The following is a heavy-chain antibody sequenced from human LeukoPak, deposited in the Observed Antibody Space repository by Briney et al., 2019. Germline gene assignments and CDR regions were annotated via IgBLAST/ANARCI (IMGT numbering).Heavy chain of an antibody. D-gene: IGHD3-10*01. V-gene: IGHV4-39*01. J-gene: IGHJ2*01. CDR3: ARHEGAYYYGSGTILPLAGFFDL. CDR2: IYYSGST. Sequence: PSETLSLTCAVSGGSISSSDHYWGWIRQPPGKGLEWIGSIYYSGSTYYNPSLRGRVTISVDTSKNQFSLRLRSVTAADTAVYFCARHEGAYYYGSGTILPLAGFFDLWGRGTLVTVSS. CDR1: GGSISSSDHY.